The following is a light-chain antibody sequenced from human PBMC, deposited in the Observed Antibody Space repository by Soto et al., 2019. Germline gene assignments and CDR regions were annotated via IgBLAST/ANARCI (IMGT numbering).Light chain of an antibody. CDR3: QQSYSPPLT. CDR2: GAS. J-gene: IGKJ5*01. Sequence: DIVLTQSPDRLAVYLGETAPINCKSSQSVLSSHNNKNYLAWYQQRPGQPPKLLIYGASTRESGVPDRFSGSGSGTDFTLTISSLQAEDFAIYYCQQSYSPPLTFGGGTRLDIK. V-gene: IGKV4-1*01. CDR1: QSVLSSHNNKNY.